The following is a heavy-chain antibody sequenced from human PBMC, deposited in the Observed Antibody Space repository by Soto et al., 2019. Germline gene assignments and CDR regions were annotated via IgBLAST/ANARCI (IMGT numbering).Heavy chain of an antibody. Sequence: QITLKESGPTLVKPTQTLTLTCTFSGFSLSTSGVGVGWIRQPPGKALEWLALIYWDDDKRYSPSLKSRLTITKNTSKNQVVLTKANMDPVDTTTYYCAHSQMVRGRTDAFNIWGQETMVTVSS. V-gene: IGHV2-5*02. CDR2: IYWDDDK. J-gene: IGHJ3*02. CDR1: GFSLSTSGVG. D-gene: IGHD3-10*01. CDR3: AHSQMVRGRTDAFNI.